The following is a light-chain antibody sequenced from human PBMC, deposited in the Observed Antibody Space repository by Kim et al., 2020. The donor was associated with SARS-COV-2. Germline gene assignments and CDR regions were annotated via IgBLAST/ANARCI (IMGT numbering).Light chain of an antibody. CDR1: QSVNNN. CDR2: GAS. CDR3: QQYNNWPYT. V-gene: IGKV3D-15*01. Sequence: SVSPGERATLSCRASQSVNNNLAWYQQKPGQAPSLLIFGASTRATGVPARFSGSGSGTEFTLTISSLQSEDFAVYFCQQYNNWPYTSGQGTKLEI. J-gene: IGKJ2*01.